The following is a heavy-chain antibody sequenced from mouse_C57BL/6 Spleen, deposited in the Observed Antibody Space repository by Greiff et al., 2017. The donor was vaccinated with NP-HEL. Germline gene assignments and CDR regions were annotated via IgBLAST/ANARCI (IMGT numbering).Heavy chain of an antibody. Sequence: EVQVVESGAELVKPGASVKLSCTASGFNIKDYYMHWVKQRTEQGLEWIGRIDPEDGETKYAPKFQGKATITADTSSNTAYLQLSSLTSEDTAVYYCARGYGSSPYYCDYWGQGTTRTVSS. J-gene: IGHJ2*01. CDR1: GFNIKDYY. CDR3: ARGYGSSPYYCDY. CDR2: IDPEDGET. V-gene: IGHV14-2*01. D-gene: IGHD1-1*01.